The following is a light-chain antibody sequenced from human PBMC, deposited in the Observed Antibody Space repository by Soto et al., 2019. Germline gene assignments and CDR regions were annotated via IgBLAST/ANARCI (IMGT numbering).Light chain of an antibody. CDR1: SSDVGAYDY. CDR3: SSFTTSTTDV. V-gene: IGLV2-14*03. CDR2: NIT. Sequence: QSALTQPASVSGSPGQSITISCTGTSSDVGAYDYVSWYQQHPGKVPKLIIYNITHRPSGVSNRFSGSKSGNTASLTISGLQTEDEADYSCSSFTTSTTDVFGTGTKLTVL. J-gene: IGLJ1*01.